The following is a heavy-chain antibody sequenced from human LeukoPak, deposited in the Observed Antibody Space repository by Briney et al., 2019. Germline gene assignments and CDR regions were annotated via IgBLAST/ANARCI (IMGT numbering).Heavy chain of an antibody. J-gene: IGHJ5*02. CDR1: GGSISSSDSY. CDR2: MYYSGST. D-gene: IGHD2-2*02. CDR3: ARHPPRDCSSSSCYKRWFDP. V-gene: IGHV4-39*01. Sequence: SETLSLTCTVSGGSISSSDSYWGWIRQPPGKGLEWIGSMYYSGSTYYNPSLKGRVTISVDTSKTQFSLKLNSVTAADTAVYYCARHPPRDCSSSSCYKRWFDPWGQGTLVTVSS.